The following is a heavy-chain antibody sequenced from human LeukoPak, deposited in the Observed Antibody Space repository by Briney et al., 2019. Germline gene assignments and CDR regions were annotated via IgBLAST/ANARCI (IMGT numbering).Heavy chain of an antibody. Sequence: SQTLSLTCTVSGGSISSGSYYWSWIRQPAGKGLEWIGRIYTSGSTNYNPSLKSRVTISVDTSKNQFSLKLSSVTAADTAVYYCARGNPPFGVVIGYFDYWGQGTLVTVSS. V-gene: IGHV4-61*02. CDR3: ARGNPPFGVVIGYFDY. D-gene: IGHD3-3*01. J-gene: IGHJ4*02. CDR1: GGSISSGSYY. CDR2: IYTSGST.